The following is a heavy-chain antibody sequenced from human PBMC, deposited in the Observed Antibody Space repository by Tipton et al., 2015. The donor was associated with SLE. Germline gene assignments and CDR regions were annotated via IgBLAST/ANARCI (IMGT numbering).Heavy chain of an antibody. CDR3: ARGIKAGTDY. CDR2: INHSGST. D-gene: IGHD6-19*01. J-gene: IGHJ4*02. V-gene: IGHV4-34*01. CDR1: GGSFSGYY. Sequence: GLVKPSETLSLTCAVYGGSFSGYYWSWIRQPPGKGLEWIGEINHSGSTNYNPSLKSRVTISVDTSKNQFSLKLSSVTAADTAVYYCARGIKAGTDYWGQGTLVTVSS.